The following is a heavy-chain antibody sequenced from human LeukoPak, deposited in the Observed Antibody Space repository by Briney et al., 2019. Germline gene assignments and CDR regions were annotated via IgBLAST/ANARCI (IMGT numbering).Heavy chain of an antibody. CDR2: IYYSGST. J-gene: IGHJ4*02. CDR3: ARQAKYSYGSREAFDY. V-gene: IGHV4-59*08. CDR1: GGSISSYY. Sequence: SETLSLTCTVSGGSISSYYWSWIRQPPGKGLEWIGYIYYSGSTNYNPSLKSRVTISVDTSKNQFSLKLSSVTAADTVVYYCARQAKYSYGSREAFDYWGQGTLVTVSS. D-gene: IGHD5-18*01.